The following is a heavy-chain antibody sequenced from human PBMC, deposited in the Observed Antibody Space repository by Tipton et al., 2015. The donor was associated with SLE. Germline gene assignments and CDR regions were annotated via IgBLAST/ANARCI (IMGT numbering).Heavy chain of an antibody. Sequence: SLRLSCAASGFTVSSNYMSWVRQAPGQGLMWVSRISADGSGTYFADSVKGRFTISRDNAKNAVYLQMNSLRAEDTAVYYCTRGERGYGLFDIWGQRTMVTVSS. CDR2: ISADGSGT. V-gene: IGHV3-74*01. D-gene: IGHD5-12*01. CDR3: TRGERGYGLFDI. J-gene: IGHJ3*02. CDR1: GFTVSSNY.